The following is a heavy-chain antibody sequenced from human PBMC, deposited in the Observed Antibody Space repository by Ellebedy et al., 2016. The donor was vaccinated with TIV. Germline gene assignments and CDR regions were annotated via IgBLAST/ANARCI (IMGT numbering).Heavy chain of an antibody. CDR3: ARLGCSGGSCYFDY. D-gene: IGHD2-15*01. V-gene: IGHV3-30-3*01. CDR1: GFTFSSYA. CDR2: ISYDGSNK. J-gene: IGHJ4*02. Sequence: GESLKISCAASGFTFSSYAMHWVRQAPGKGLEWVAVISYDGSNKYYADSVKGRFTISRDNSKNTLYLQMNSLRAEDTAVYYCARLGCSGGSCYFDYWGQGTLVIVSS.